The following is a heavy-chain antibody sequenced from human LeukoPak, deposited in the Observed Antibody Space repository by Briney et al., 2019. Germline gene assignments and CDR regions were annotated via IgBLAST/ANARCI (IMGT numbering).Heavy chain of an antibody. Sequence: GGSPRLSCAASGFTFSSYAMSWVRQAPGKGLEWASAISGSGGSTYYADSVKGRFTISRDNSKNTLYLQMNSLRAEDTAVYYCAKDSSRRGYYDFWSGHLGYWGQGTLVTVSS. CDR1: GFTFSSYA. D-gene: IGHD3-3*01. CDR2: ISGSGGST. CDR3: AKDSSRRGYYDFWSGHLGY. J-gene: IGHJ4*02. V-gene: IGHV3-23*01.